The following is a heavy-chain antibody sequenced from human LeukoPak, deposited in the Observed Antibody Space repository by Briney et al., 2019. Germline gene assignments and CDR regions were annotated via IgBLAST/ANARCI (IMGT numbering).Heavy chain of an antibody. Sequence: RGGSLRLSCAASGFTFSSYWMHWVRQAPGKGLVWVSRINSDGSSTSYADSVKGRFTISRDNSKNTLYLQLNSLRAEDTAVYYCAKDPLGYSYGVDYWGQGTLVTVSS. V-gene: IGHV3-74*01. CDR1: GFTFSSYW. CDR3: AKDPLGYSYGVDY. CDR2: INSDGSST. D-gene: IGHD5-18*01. J-gene: IGHJ4*02.